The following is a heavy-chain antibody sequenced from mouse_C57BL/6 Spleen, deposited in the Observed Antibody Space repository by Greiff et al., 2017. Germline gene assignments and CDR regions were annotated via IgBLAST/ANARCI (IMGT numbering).Heavy chain of an antibody. D-gene: IGHD1-1*01. CDR1: GFSLTSYG. CDR2: IWSGGST. J-gene: IGHJ4*01. Sequence: QVHVKQSGPGLVQPSQSLSITCTVSGFSLTSYGVHWVRQSPGKGLEWLGVIWSGGSTDYNAAFISRLSISKDNSKSQVFCKMNSLQADDTAIYYCASPTVVGMDYWGQGTSVTVSS. V-gene: IGHV2-2*01. CDR3: ASPTVVGMDY.